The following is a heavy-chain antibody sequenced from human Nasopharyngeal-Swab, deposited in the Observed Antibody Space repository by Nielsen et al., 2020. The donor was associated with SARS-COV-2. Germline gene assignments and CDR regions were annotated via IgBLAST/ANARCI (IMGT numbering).Heavy chain of an antibody. D-gene: IGHD3-16*01. CDR2: IYYSGST. V-gene: IGHV4-59*01. Sequence: WSRQPPGKGLEWIGYIYYSGSTNYKPSLKSRVTIPVDTSKNQFSLKLSSVTAADTAVYYCAIGGGGSYYYGMDVWGQGTTVTVSS. CDR3: AIGGGGSYYYGMDV. J-gene: IGHJ6*02.